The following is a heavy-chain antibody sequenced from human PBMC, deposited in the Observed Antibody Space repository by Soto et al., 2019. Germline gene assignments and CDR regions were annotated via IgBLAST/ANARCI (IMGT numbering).Heavy chain of an antibody. CDR1: GFTFTSYA. V-gene: IGHV3-23*01. CDR2: ISGIGYNT. D-gene: IGHD6-13*01. Sequence: PGGSLRLSCAASGFTFTSYAMNWVRLAPGKGLEWVSAISGIGYNTYYADSVKGRFTISRDNTKNTLYLQMNSLRAEDTAVYYCAKAGFSSSWSPTYFDYWGQGTLVTVSS. CDR3: AKAGFSSSWSPTYFDY. J-gene: IGHJ4*02.